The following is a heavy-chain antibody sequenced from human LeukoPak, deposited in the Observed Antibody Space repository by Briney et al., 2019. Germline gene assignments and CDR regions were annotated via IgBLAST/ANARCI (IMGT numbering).Heavy chain of an antibody. CDR1: GDTFSSYA. CDR2: IIPIFGTA. Sequence: GSSVKVSCKASGDTFSSYAISWVRQAPGQGLEWMGRIIPIFGTANYAQKFQGRVTITTDESTSTAYMELSSLRSGDTAVYYCARDSGLGYSSSLGDYWGQGTLVTVSS. J-gene: IGHJ4*02. CDR3: ARDSGLGYSSSLGDY. D-gene: IGHD6-13*01. V-gene: IGHV1-69*05.